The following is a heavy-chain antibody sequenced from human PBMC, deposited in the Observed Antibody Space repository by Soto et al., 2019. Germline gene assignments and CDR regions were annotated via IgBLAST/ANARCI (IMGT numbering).Heavy chain of an antibody. Sequence: EVQLLESGGGLVQPGGSLRLSCAASGFTFSTYAMSWVRQAPGKGLEWVSTITTSGGNTYYADSVQGRFTISRDNSKNTLYLQMNSLRAEDTAVYYCAGRYCTNGVCYTNYYYYIDVWGKGTPVTVSS. V-gene: IGHV3-23*01. CDR2: ITTSGGNT. CDR3: AGRYCTNGVCYTNYYYYIDV. J-gene: IGHJ6*03. CDR1: GFTFSTYA. D-gene: IGHD2-8*01.